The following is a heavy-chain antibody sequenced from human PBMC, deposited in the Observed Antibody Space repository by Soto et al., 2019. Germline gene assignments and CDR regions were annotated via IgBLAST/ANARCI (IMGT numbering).Heavy chain of an antibody. D-gene: IGHD3-3*01. CDR1: GFTFSSYS. CDR3: ARDFYDFWSGYYPSDY. CDR2: ISSSSSTI. J-gene: IGHJ4*02. Sequence: EVQLVESGEGLVQPGGSLRLSCAASGFTFSSYSMNWVRQAPGKGLEWVSYISSSSSTIYYADSVKGRFTISRDNAKNSLYLQMNSLRAEDTAVYYCARDFYDFWSGYYPSDYWGQGTLVTVSS. V-gene: IGHV3-48*01.